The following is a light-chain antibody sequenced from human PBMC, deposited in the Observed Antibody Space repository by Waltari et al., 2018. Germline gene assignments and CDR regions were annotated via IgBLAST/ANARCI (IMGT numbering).Light chain of an antibody. V-gene: IGLV2-23*02. CDR2: EVS. CDR3: CSYAGHSTYV. CDR1: SSDVWNYNL. Sequence: QSALTQPASVSGSPGQSITISCTGTSSDVWNYNLVSWYQQHPGQAPKLMIYEVSQRPSGVSMRFSGSKSGNTTSLTISGLQPEDETDYYCCSYAGHSTYVFGTGTKVTVL. J-gene: IGLJ1*01.